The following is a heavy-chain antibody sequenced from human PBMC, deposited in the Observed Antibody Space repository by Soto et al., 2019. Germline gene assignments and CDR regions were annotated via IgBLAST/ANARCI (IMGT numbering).Heavy chain of an antibody. Sequence: GGSLRLSCAASGFTFSSYGMPWVRQAPGKGLEWVAVIWYDGSNKYYADSVKGRFTISRDNSKNTLYLQMNSLRAEDTAVYYCARDRVYSSYGMDVWGQGTTVTVSS. CDR2: IWYDGSNK. CDR1: GFTFSSYG. J-gene: IGHJ6*02. CDR3: ARDRVYSSYGMDV. D-gene: IGHD5-18*01. V-gene: IGHV3-33*01.